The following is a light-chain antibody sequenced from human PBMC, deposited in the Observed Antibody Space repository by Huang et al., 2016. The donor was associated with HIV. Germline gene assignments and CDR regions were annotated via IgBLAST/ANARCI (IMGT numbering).Light chain of an antibody. CDR2: RAS. J-gene: IGKJ1*01. CDR3: QQYDNWPPWT. Sequence: VMTQSPATLSVSPGDRATLSCRASQRISYNLAWYQQKPGQSPRLRIYRASRSATGVPARFSGSGCGTEFTLTISSLQSEDFAVYYCQQYDNWPPWTFGQGTKVEIK. CDR1: QRISYN. V-gene: IGKV3-15*01.